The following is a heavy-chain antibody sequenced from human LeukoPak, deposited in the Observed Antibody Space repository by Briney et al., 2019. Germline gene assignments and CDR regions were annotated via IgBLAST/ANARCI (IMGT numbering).Heavy chain of an antibody. J-gene: IGHJ6*02. D-gene: IGHD5-18*01. V-gene: IGHV3-30-3*01. Sequence: PGGSLRLSCAASGFTFSVYSMHWVRQAPGKGLEWVAVISHDGNNKYYADSVKGRFTISRDNSKNTLDLQMNSLRAEDTGLYYCARIGLGYSYGQGMDVWGQGTTVTVSS. CDR3: ARIGLGYSYGQGMDV. CDR1: GFTFSVYS. CDR2: ISHDGNNK.